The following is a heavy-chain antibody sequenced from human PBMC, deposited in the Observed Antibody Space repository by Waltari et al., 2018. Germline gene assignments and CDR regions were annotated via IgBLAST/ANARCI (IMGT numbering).Heavy chain of an antibody. Sequence: LQLQESGPGLVKPSETLSLTCTVSGGSISSSSYYWGWIRQPPGKGLEWVSVIYSGGSTYYADSVKGRFTISRDNSKNTLYLQMNSLRAEDTAVYYCVMVQGVYDYWGQGTLVTVSS. CDR2: IYSGGST. V-gene: IGHV3-53*01. CDR1: GGSISSSSYY. J-gene: IGHJ4*02. D-gene: IGHD3-10*01. CDR3: VMVQGVYDY.